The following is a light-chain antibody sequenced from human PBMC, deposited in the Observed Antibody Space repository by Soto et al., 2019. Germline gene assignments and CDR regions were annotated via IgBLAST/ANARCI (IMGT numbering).Light chain of an antibody. CDR1: SSNIGRNT. CDR3: AAWDASLIALV. J-gene: IGLJ3*02. V-gene: IGLV1-44*01. CDR2: DND. Sequence: QSVLTQPPSTSVTPGQRVTISCSGSSSNIGRNTVHWYRQLPGTAPKLLIYDNDQRPSGVPDRFSGSKSGTSASLAISGLQSEDEADYYCAAWDASLIALVFGGGTKLTVL.